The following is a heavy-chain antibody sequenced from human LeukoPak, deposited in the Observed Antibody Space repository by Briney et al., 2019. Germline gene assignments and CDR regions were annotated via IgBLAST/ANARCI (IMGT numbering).Heavy chain of an antibody. CDR1: GFTFSGYA. CDR2: ISYDGSNK. V-gene: IGHV3-30-3*01. D-gene: IGHD2-21*02. J-gene: IGHJ1*01. Sequence: PGRSLRLSCAASGFTFSGYAMHWVRQAPGKGLEWVAVISYDGSNKYYADSVKGRFTISRDNSKNTLYLQMNSLRAEDTAVYYCAGGDPAAYFQHWGQGTLVTVFS. CDR3: AGGDPAAYFQH.